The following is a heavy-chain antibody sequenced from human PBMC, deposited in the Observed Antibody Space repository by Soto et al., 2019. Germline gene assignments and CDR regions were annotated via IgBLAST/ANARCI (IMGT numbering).Heavy chain of an antibody. CDR1: GFTFSSYY. J-gene: IGHJ4*02. V-gene: IGHV3-7*01. CDR2: VNEDGSEK. D-gene: IGHD1-26*01. Sequence: EVQLVESGGGLVQPGGSLRLSCAASGFTFSSYYMSWVRQAQGKGLEWVATVNEDGSEKYYVDSVKGRFTVSRDNAKNSLYLQMNSLRAEDTAVYYCAKWGGAGSDDWGQGTLVTVSS. CDR3: AKWGGAGSDD.